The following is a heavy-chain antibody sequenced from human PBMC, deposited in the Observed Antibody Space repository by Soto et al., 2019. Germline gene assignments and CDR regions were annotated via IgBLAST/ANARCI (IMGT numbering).Heavy chain of an antibody. Sequence: QVQLVQSGAEVKKSGSSVKVSCKASGGTFSSCAISWVRQAPGQGLECMGGIIPIFGTANYAQKFQGRVTITADESTSTAYMELSSLRSEDTAVYYCARDRPTDIVLMSFDSWGQGTMVTVSS. D-gene: IGHD2-8*01. CDR2: IIPIFGTA. V-gene: IGHV1-69*12. CDR1: GGTFSSCA. CDR3: ARDRPTDIVLMSFDS. J-gene: IGHJ3*02.